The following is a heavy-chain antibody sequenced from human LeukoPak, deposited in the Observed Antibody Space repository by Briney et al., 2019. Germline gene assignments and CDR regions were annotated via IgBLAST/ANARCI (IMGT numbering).Heavy chain of an antibody. CDR2: ISYDGGHE. D-gene: IGHD2/OR15-2a*01. CDR3: PKSFRSRLLLQY. CDR1: GFTFTNYG. J-gene: IGHJ4*02. Sequence: GGSLRLSCAASGFTFTNYGMHWVRQAPGKGLEWVAVISYDGGHEYYADSVKGRFTISRDNSKNTLYLQMNSLRAEDTAVYSCPKSFRSRLLLQYWGQGTLVTVSS. V-gene: IGHV3-30*18.